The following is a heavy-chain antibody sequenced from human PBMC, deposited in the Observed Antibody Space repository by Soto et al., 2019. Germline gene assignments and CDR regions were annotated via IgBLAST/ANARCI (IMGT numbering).Heavy chain of an antibody. CDR1: GFTFSSYA. J-gene: IGHJ5*02. V-gene: IGHV3-23*01. CDR3: AKARGVTTRYWFDP. CDR2: ISGSGGST. Sequence: GGSLRLSCAASGFTFSSYAMSWVRQEPGKGLEWVSAISGSGGSTYYADSVKGRFTISRDNSKNTLYLQMNSLRAEDTAVYYCAKARGVTTRYWFDPWGQGTLVTVSS. D-gene: IGHD4-17*01.